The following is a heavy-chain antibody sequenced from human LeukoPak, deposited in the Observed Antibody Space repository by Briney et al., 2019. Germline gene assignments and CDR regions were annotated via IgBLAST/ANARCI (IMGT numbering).Heavy chain of an antibody. J-gene: IGHJ4*02. D-gene: IGHD1-26*01. V-gene: IGHV4-39*01. CDR1: GGSISSSNYH. Sequence: SETLSLTCTVSGGSISSSNYHWGWIRQPPGKGLEWIGSIYYSGSTYYCPSLRSRVTISVDTSKTQFSLKLSSVTAADTAVYYCATLLYSGRNGDYWGQGTLVTVSS. CDR3: ATLLYSGRNGDY. CDR2: IYYSGST.